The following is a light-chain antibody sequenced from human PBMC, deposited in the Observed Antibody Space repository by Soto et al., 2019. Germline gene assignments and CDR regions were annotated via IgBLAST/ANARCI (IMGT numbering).Light chain of an antibody. CDR2: DVT. V-gene: IGLV2-11*01. J-gene: IGLJ2*01. CDR1: SSDVGGYNY. Sequence: QSALTQPRSVSGSPGQSVTISCTGTSSDVGGYNYVSWYQQHPDRAPQLMIYDVTKRPSGVPDRFSGSKSGNTASLSISGIQAEDEADYSCCSYAGSYTWVFGGGTKLTVL. CDR3: CSYAGSYTWV.